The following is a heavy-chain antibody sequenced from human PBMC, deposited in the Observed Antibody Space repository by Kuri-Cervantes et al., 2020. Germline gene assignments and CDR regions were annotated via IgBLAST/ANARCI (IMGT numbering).Heavy chain of an antibody. CDR3: AKDMTLTGYLLFDY. J-gene: IGHJ4*02. V-gene: IGHV3-9*01. CDR2: ISWNSGSI. Sequence: GGSLRLSCAASGFTFDDYAMHWVRQAPGKGLEWVSGISWNSGSIGYADSVKGRFTISRDNAKNSLYLQMSSLRAEDTALYYCAKDMTLTGYLLFDYWGQGTLVTVSS. D-gene: IGHD3-9*01. CDR1: GFTFDDYA.